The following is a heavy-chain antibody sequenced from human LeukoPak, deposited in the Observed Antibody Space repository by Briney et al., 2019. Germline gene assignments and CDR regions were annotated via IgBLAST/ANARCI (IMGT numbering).Heavy chain of an antibody. CDR3: AKKSRDGYNPFDY. J-gene: IGHJ4*02. CDR1: GFTFSRYA. D-gene: IGHD5-24*01. CDR2: ISSSGESP. Sequence: GGSLRLSCAASGFTFSRYAMSWVRQAPGKGLEWVCGISSSGESPYYADSVKGRFTISRDNSKNTLYLEINSLRAEDTAVYYCAKKSRDGYNPFDYLGQGTLLTVSS. V-gene: IGHV3-23*01.